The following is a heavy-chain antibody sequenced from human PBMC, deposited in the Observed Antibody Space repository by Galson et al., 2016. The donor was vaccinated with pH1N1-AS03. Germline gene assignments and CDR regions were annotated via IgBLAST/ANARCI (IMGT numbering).Heavy chain of an antibody. D-gene: IGHD3-10*01. V-gene: IGHV4-34*12. CDR2: VIIGGSP. Sequence: WIRQTPGKGLEWIGEVIIGGSPTYSPSLKSRVSISLDTSRKQVSLRLISVTAADTAVYFCARRPTGIDYWGPGTLVTVAS. J-gene: IGHJ4*02. CDR3: ARRPTGIDY.